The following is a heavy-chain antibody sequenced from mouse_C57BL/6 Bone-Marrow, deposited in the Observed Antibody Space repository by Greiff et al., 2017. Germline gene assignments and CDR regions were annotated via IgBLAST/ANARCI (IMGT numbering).Heavy chain of an antibody. CDR1: GFSLSTFGMG. V-gene: IGHV8-8*01. J-gene: IGHJ4*01. CDR2: IWWDDDK. CDR3: ARIESYYYGSQTPYAMDY. Sequence: QVTLKVCGPGILQPSQTLSLTCSFSGFSLSTFGMGVGWIRQPSGKGLEWLAHIWWDDDKYYNPALKSRLTISKDTSKNQVFLKIANVDTADTATYYCARIESYYYGSQTPYAMDYWGKGTSVTVSS. D-gene: IGHD1-1*01.